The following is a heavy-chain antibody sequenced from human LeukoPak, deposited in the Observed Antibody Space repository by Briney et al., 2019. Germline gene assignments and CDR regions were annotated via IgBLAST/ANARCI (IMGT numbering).Heavy chain of an antibody. J-gene: IGHJ4*02. CDR1: GGSISSYY. Sequence: SGTLSLTCTVSGGSISSYYWSWIRQPPGKGLEWIGYIYYSGSTNYNPSLKSRVTISVDTSKNQFSLKLSSVTAADTAVYYCARGSSGWYPRNWGQGTLVTVSS. CDR2: IYYSGST. CDR3: ARGSSGWYPRN. D-gene: IGHD6-19*01. V-gene: IGHV4-59*01.